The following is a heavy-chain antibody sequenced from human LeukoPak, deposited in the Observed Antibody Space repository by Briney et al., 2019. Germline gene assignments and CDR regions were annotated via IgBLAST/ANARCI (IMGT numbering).Heavy chain of an antibody. Sequence: GGSLRLSCAVSGFTFMSYGIHWVRQAPGKGLEWVAVIWSDGNNKYYGDSVKGRFTISRENSKNTLYLQMNSLRAEDTAVYYCARNSGWFRFDYWGQGTLVTVSS. V-gene: IGHV3-33*01. J-gene: IGHJ4*02. D-gene: IGHD6-19*01. CDR1: GFTFMSYG. CDR3: ARNSGWFRFDY. CDR2: IWSDGNNK.